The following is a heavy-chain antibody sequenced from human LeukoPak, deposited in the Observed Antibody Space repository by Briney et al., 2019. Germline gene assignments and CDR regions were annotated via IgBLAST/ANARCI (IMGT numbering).Heavy chain of an antibody. J-gene: IGHJ5*02. V-gene: IGHV3-20*01. CDR3: ARGAMDTAMVTSAWFDP. CDR2: INWNGGST. CDR1: GFTFDDYG. D-gene: IGHD5-18*01. Sequence: PGGSLRLSCAASGFTFDDYGMSWVRQAPGKGLKWVSGINWNGGSTGYADSVKGRFTISRDNAKNSLYLQMNSLRAEDTALYHCARGAMDTAMVTSAWFDPWGQGTLVTVSS.